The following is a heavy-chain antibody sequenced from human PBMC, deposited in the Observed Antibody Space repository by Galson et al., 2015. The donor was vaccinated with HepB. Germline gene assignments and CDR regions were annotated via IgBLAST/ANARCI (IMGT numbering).Heavy chain of an antibody. CDR2: IIPILGIA. D-gene: IGHD2-15*01. Sequence: SVKVSCKASGGTFSSYAISWVRQAPGQGLEWMGGIIPILGIANYAQKFQGRVTITADKSTSTAYMELSSLRSEDTAVYYCARPSFYCSGGSCYSALGYWGQGTLVTVSS. V-gene: IGHV1-69*10. CDR1: GGTFSSYA. J-gene: IGHJ4*02. CDR3: ARPSFYCSGGSCYSALGY.